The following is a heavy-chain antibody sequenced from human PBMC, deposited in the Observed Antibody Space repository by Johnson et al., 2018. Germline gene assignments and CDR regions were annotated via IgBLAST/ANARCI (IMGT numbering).Heavy chain of an antibody. J-gene: IGHJ3*01. CDR2: IWYDGNNK. CDR3: ARDHNYDAFDF. Sequence: VQLVESGGGVVQPGRSLRVSCAASGFTFSNFGMHWVRQTPGKGLDWVAIIWYDGNNKYYADSVKGRFIISRDNSKNTVYLQMNSLRAEDTAVYYCARDHNYDAFDFWGQGTMVTVSP. V-gene: IGHV3-33*01. D-gene: IGHD4-11*01. CDR1: GFTFSNFG.